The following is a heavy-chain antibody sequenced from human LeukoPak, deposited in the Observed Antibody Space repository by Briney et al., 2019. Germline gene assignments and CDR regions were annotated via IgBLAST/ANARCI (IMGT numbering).Heavy chain of an antibody. J-gene: IGHJ4*02. V-gene: IGHV3-7*01. CDR1: RFIFSNYW. D-gene: IGHD6-19*01. CDR3: ARRAAVAGTVDY. Sequence: GGSLRLSCTASRFIFSNYWMSWVRQAPGKGLEWVANINQDGSEKYYVDSVKGRFTISRDNAKNSLYLQMNSVRAEDTAVYYCARRAAVAGTVDYWGQGTLVTVSS. CDR2: INQDGSEK.